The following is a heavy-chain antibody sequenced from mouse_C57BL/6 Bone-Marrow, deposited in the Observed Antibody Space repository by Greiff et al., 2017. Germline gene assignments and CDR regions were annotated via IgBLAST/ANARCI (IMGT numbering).Heavy chain of an antibody. Sequence: VQLQQSGAELVRPGTSVKVSCKASGYAFTNYLIEWVKQRPGQGLEWIGVINPGSGGTNYNEKLKGKATLTADKSSSTAYMQISSLTSEDSAVYFCARSKNWDAWFAYWGQGTLVTVSA. CDR1: GYAFTNYL. D-gene: IGHD4-1*01. J-gene: IGHJ3*01. V-gene: IGHV1-54*01. CDR2: INPGSGGT. CDR3: ARSKNWDAWFAY.